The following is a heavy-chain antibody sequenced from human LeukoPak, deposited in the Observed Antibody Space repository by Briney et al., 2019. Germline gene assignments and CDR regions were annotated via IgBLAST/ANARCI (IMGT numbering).Heavy chain of an antibody. D-gene: IGHD6-19*01. CDR3: ARDPYSSGWYMSYYYYGMDV. V-gene: IGHV1-18*04. J-gene: IGHJ6*02. Sequence: GASVKVSCKASGYTFTVNYIHWVRQAPGQGLEWMGWISAYNGNTDYAQKLQGRVTMTTDTSTSTAYMELRSLRSDDTAVYYCARDPYSSGWYMSYYYYGMDVWGQGTTVTVSS. CDR1: GYTFTVNY. CDR2: ISAYNGNT.